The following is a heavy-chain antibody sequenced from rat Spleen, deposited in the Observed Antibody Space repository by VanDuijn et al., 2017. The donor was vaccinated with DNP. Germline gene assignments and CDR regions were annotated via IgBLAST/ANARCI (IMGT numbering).Heavy chain of an antibody. D-gene: IGHD1-4*01. V-gene: IGHV5-22*01. Sequence: EVQLVESGGGLVQPGRSLKLSCTASGFTLSDYYMAWVRQAPKKGLEGVASISYEGSNTNYGDSVKGRFTISRDNAEINVYLQMNSLRSEDTATYYCAKDLQLPGGYWGQGTLVTVSS. CDR3: AKDLQLPGGY. CDR2: ISYEGSNT. CDR1: GFTLSDYY. J-gene: IGHJ3*01.